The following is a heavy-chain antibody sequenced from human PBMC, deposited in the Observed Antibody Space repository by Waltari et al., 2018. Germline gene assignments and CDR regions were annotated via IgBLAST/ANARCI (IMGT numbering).Heavy chain of an antibody. D-gene: IGHD5-12*01. CDR2: ILYNVRT. CDR3: ARGRMGNSFYYYYGIDV. V-gene: IGHV4-59*01. J-gene: IGHJ6*02. CDR1: DDSSTKYY. Sequence: QVQLQESGPRLVKPSETLSLTCSVSDDSSTKYYWSWIRLLPGKGLEWIGNILYNVRTKYNPSLRSRVAISLDTSNNHFSLQLSSVTAADTALYYCARGRMGNSFYYYYGIDVWGQGATVTVSS.